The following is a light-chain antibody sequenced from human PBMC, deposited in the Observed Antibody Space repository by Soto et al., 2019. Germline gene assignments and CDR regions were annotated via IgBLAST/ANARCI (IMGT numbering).Light chain of an antibody. CDR3: QQYVTSAIT. V-gene: IGKV3-15*01. CDR2: GAS. Sequence: EIVMTQSPATLSVSPGERGTLSCRASQSVSSNLAWYQQKPGQALRLLIYGASSRATGIPVRFSGSGSGTDFTLTISRLEPEDFALYYCQQYVTSAITFGQGTRLEIK. CDR1: QSVSSN. J-gene: IGKJ5*01.